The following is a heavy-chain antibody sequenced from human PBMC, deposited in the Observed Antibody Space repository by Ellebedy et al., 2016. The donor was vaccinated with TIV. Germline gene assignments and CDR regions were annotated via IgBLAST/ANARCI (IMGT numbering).Heavy chain of an antibody. V-gene: IGHV3-30*03. CDR1: GFTFSSHV. CDR2: LSSDGSNK. D-gene: IGHD3-10*01. CDR3: ARGGSSGSADY. Sequence: GESLKISXVASGFTFSSHVIYWVRQAPGKGLEWVAVLSSDGSNKYYADSVKGRFTISRDNSKNTLYLQMNSLRTDDMAVYYCARGGSSGSADYWGQGTLVTVSS. J-gene: IGHJ4*02.